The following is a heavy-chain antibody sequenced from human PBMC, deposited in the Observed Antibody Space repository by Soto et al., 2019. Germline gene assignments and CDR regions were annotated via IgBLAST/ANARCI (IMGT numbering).Heavy chain of an antibody. D-gene: IGHD3-10*01. Sequence: QVQLVESGGGVVQPGRSLRLSCAASGFTFSSYGMHWVRQAPGKGLEWVAVISYDGSNKYYADSVKGRFTISRDNSKNTLYLQMNSLRAEDTAVYYCAKDRRSDYYRSGGEETYGMDVWGQGTTVTVSS. CDR3: AKDRRSDYYRSGGEETYGMDV. CDR2: ISYDGSNK. V-gene: IGHV3-30*18. J-gene: IGHJ6*02. CDR1: GFTFSSYG.